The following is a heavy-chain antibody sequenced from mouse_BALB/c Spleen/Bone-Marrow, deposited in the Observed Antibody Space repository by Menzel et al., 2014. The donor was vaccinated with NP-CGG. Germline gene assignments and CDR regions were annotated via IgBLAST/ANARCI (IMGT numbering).Heavy chain of an antibody. D-gene: IGHD1-2*01. CDR2: IDPANGDT. V-gene: IGHV14-3*02. CDR3: ARDYGPFDY. CDR1: GFNIKDIY. Sequence: EVQLQQSGAELVKPGASVKLSCTASGFNIKDIYMHWVKQRPEQGLEWIGRIDPANGDTKYDPKFQGKDTITADSSSNTAYLQLSSLASEDTAVYCCARDYGPFDYWGQGTTLTVSS. J-gene: IGHJ2*01.